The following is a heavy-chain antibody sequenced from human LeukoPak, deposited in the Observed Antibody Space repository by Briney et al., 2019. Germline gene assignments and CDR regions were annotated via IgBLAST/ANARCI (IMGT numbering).Heavy chain of an antibody. CDR2: IYHSGST. V-gene: IGHV4-4*02. Sequence: SETLSLTCAVSGGSISNDNWWSWVRKPPGKGLEWIGEIYHSGSTNYNPSLKSRVTISLDKSKNQFSLKLSSVTAADTAMYYCARESSGGDAFDYWGRGTLVTVSS. J-gene: IGHJ4*02. CDR1: GGSISNDNW. D-gene: IGHD6-19*01. CDR3: ARESSGGDAFDY.